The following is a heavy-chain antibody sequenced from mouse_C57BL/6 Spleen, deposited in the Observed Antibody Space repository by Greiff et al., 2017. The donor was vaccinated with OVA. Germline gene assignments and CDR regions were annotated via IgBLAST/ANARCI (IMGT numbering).Heavy chain of an antibody. CDR1: GFNIKDYY. CDR2: IDPEDGDT. J-gene: IGHJ2*01. Sequence: VQLQQSGAELVRPGASVKLSCTASGFNIKDYYMHWVKQRPEQGLEWIGRIDPEDGDTDYAPKFQGKATMTADTSSNTAYLQLRSLTSEDTGVYYCTTSNSNFDYWGQGTTLTVSS. D-gene: IGHD2-5*01. V-gene: IGHV14-1*01. CDR3: TTSNSNFDY.